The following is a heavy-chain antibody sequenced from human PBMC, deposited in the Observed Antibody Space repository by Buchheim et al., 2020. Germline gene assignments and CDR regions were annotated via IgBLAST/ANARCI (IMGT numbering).Heavy chain of an antibody. J-gene: IGHJ4*02. Sequence: EVQLVQSGAEVKKPGESLKISCKGAGYSFTSYWIGWVRQMPGKGLEWMGIIYPGDSDTRYSPYFKGQVTIAADKSISTAYPQWNSLKASDTAMYYFARQASSINSPYDYWGQGTL. CDR2: IYPGDSDT. D-gene: IGHD4-11*01. V-gene: IGHV5-51*01. CDR3: ARQASSINSPYDY. CDR1: GYSFTSYW.